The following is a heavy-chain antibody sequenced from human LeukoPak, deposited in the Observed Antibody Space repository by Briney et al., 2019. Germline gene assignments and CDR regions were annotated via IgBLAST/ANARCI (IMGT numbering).Heavy chain of an antibody. Sequence: SETLSLTCTVSGGSISSYYWSWIRQPPGKGLEWIGYIYYSGSTYYDPSLKSRVTISVDTSKNQFSLKLSSVTAADTAVYYCARDGNGDYDREWFDPWGQGTLVTVSS. J-gene: IGHJ5*02. CDR1: GGSISSYY. CDR2: IYYSGST. V-gene: IGHV4-59*12. CDR3: ARDGNGDYDREWFDP. D-gene: IGHD4-17*01.